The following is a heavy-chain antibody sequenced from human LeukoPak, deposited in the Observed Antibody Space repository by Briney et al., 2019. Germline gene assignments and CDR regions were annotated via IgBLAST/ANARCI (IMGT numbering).Heavy chain of an antibody. CDR2: IIPILGIA. V-gene: IGHV1-69*04. CDR1: GGTFSIYA. J-gene: IGHJ4*02. D-gene: IGHD3-22*01. CDR3: ARVGVVTRVFDY. Sequence: SVKVSCKASGGTFSIYAISWVRQAPGQGLEWMGRIIPILGIANYAQKFQGRVTITADKSTSTAYMELSSLRSEDTAVYYCARVGVVTRVFDYWGQGTLVTVSS.